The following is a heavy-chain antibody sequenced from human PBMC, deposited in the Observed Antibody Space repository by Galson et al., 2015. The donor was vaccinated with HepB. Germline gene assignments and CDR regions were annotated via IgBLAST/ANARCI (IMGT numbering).Heavy chain of an antibody. CDR2: ISWNSGSI. D-gene: IGHD4-11*01. V-gene: IGHV3-9*01. CDR3: AKDKGFTVTIGFDY. J-gene: IGHJ4*02. CDR1: GFTFDDYA. Sequence: SLRLSCAASGFTFDDYAIHWVRQAPGKGLEWVSGISWNSGSIGYADSVKGRFTISRDNAKNSLYLQMNSLRAEDTALCYCAKDKGFTVTIGFDYWGQGTLVTVSS.